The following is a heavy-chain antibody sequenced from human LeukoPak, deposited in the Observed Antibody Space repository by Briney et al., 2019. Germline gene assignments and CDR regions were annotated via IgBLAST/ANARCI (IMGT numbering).Heavy chain of an antibody. Sequence: SETLSLTCTVSGGSISSSSYYWGWIRQPPGKGLEWIGSIYYSGSTYYNPSLKSRVTISVDTSKNQFSLKLSSVTAADTAVYYCARDLTTTSSTNYWGQGTLVTVSS. CDR3: ARDLTTTSSTNY. J-gene: IGHJ4*02. D-gene: IGHD4-11*01. V-gene: IGHV4-39*07. CDR2: IYYSGST. CDR1: GGSISSSSYY.